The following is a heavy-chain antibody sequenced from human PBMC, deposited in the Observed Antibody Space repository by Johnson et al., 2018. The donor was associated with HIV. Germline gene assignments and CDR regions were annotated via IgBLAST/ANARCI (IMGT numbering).Heavy chain of an antibody. V-gene: IGHV3-30*04. CDR2: ISYDGSNK. CDR1: GFTFSSYA. Sequence: QVHLVESGGGVVQPGRSLRLSCAASGFTFSSYAMHWVRQAPGKGLEWVAVISYDGSNKYYADSVKGRFTISRDNSKNTRYLQMNKLRAEDTAVYFCASQVRGLRLGVDAFDIWGQGTMVTVSS. CDR3: ASQVRGLRLGVDAFDI. D-gene: IGHD3-16*01. J-gene: IGHJ3*02.